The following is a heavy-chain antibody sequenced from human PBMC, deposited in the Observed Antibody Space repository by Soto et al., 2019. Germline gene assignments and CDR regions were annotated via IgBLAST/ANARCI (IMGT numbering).Heavy chain of an antibody. CDR1: GFSLNDYG. Sequence: QVQLVESGGGVVQPGRSLRLSCAASGFSLNDYGMHWVRQPPGKGLEWVADISYDGRNKYYTDSVRGRFTISRDISKGPLYLQMNSLRPEDTAVYYCAKSNRGAYDTPDFWGQGTPVTVSP. CDR3: AKSNRGAYDTPDF. CDR2: ISYDGRNK. D-gene: IGHD3-22*01. V-gene: IGHV3-30*18. J-gene: IGHJ4*02.